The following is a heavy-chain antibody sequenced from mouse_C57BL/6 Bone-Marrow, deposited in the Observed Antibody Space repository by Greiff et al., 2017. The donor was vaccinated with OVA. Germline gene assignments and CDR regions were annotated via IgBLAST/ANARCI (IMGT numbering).Heavy chain of an antibody. CDR3: ARGGFYYGSSYDWYFDV. Sequence: QVQLQQSGPELVKPGASVKISCKASGYAFSSSWMNWVKQRPGKGLEWIGRIYPGDGDTNYNGKFKGKATLTADKSSSIAYMQLSSLTSEDSAVYFCARGGFYYGSSYDWYFDVWGTGTTVTVSS. CDR1: GYAFSSSW. J-gene: IGHJ1*03. V-gene: IGHV1-82*01. D-gene: IGHD1-1*01. CDR2: IYPGDGDT.